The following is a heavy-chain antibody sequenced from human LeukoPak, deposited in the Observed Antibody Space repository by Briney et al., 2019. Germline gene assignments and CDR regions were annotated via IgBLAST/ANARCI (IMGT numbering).Heavy chain of an antibody. J-gene: IGHJ4*02. V-gene: IGHV4-59*01. CDR3: ARSFTSGGWSFFDY. CDR2: IYYSGST. CDR1: GGSISSYY. Sequence: PSETLSLACTVSGGSISSYYWSWIRQPPGKGLEWIGYIYYSGSTNYNPSLKSRVTISVDTSKNQFSLKLSSVTAADTAVYYCARSFTSGGWSFFDYWGQGTLVTVSS. D-gene: IGHD6-19*01.